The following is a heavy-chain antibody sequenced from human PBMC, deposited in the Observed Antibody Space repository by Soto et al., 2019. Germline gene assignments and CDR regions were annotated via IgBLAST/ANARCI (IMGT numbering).Heavy chain of an antibody. CDR3: AREGLSAAAEGGGGMDV. CDR1: GGTFSSYA. J-gene: IGHJ6*02. D-gene: IGHD6-13*01. Sequence: QVQLVQSGAEVKKPGSSVKVSCKASGGTFSSYAIRWVRQAPGQGLEWMGGIIPIFGTANYAQKFQGRVTITADESTSTAYMELSSLRSEDTAVYYCAREGLSAAAEGGGGMDVWDQGTTVIVSS. V-gene: IGHV1-69*12. CDR2: IIPIFGTA.